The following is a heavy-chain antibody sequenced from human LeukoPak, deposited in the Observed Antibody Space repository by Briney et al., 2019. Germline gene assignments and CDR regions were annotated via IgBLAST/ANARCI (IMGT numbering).Heavy chain of an antibody. CDR2: ISSSGSTI. CDR3: TRTTVTINAFDP. J-gene: IGHJ5*02. CDR1: GFTFNKYA. D-gene: IGHD4-17*01. V-gene: IGHV3-48*03. Sequence: PGGSLRLSCAASGFTFNKYAMYWVRQAPGKGLEWLSYISSSGSTIYYADSVKGRFTISRDNAKNSLYLQMNSLRVEDTAVYYCTRTTVTINAFDPWGQGTLVTVSS.